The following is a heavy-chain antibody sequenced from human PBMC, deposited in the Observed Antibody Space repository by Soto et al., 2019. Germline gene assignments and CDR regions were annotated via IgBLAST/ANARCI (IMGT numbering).Heavy chain of an antibody. D-gene: IGHD3-3*01. CDR3: ARDAPPPELRFLEWHNYDYNGMDV. CDR2: ISCYNGKT. V-gene: IGHV1-18*01. CDR1: GYSFTAYG. Sequence: QVQVVQSGDEVKETGASVRVSCKTSGYSFTAYGISWVRQAPGQGLEWMGWISCYNGKTKYAQKVQGRVTMTTDTSTSKGYMEVRSLRSADTAIYYCARDAPPPELRFLEWHNYDYNGMDVWGQGTTVTVSS. J-gene: IGHJ6*02.